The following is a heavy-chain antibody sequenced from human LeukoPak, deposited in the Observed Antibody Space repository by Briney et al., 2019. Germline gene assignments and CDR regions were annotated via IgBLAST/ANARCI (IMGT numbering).Heavy chain of an antibody. CDR2: FDPEDGET. CDR3: ATGDPPSPVVPAAYNWFDP. CDR1: GYTLTELS. D-gene: IGHD2-2*01. J-gene: IGHJ5*02. V-gene: IGHV1-24*01. Sequence: ASVKVSCKVSGYTLTELSMHWVRQAPGKGLEWMGGFDPEDGETIYAQKFQGRVTMTEDTSTDTAYMELSSLRSEDTAVYYCATGDPPSPVVPAAYNWFDPWGQETLVTVSS.